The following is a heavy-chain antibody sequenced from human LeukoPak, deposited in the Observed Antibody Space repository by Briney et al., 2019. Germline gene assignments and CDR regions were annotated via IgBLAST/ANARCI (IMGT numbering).Heavy chain of an antibody. CDR3: ARVGYYESSGYYEY. V-gene: IGHV1-2*06. D-gene: IGHD3-22*01. CDR1: GYALTDYY. J-gene: IGHJ4*02. CDR2: INPNSGGT. Sequence: ASVKVSCKASGYALTDYYMHWVRQAAGQGLEWMGRINPNSGGTNYAQKFQGRVTMTRDTSISTVYMELSRLRSDDTAVYYCARVGYYESSGYYEYWGQGTLVTVSS.